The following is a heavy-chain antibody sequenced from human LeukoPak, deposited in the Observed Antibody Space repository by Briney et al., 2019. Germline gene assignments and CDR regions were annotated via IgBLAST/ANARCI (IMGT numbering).Heavy chain of an antibody. D-gene: IGHD6-13*01. CDR2: MNPNSGNT. Sequence: ASVKVSCKASGYTFTSYDINWVRQATGQGLEWMGWMNPNSGNTGYAQKFQGRVTMTRNTSISTAYMKLSSLRSEDAAVYYCARGLFGRKQQLVLIYWGQGTLVTVSS. CDR1: GYTFTSYD. J-gene: IGHJ4*02. CDR3: ARGLFGRKQQLVLIY. V-gene: IGHV1-8*01.